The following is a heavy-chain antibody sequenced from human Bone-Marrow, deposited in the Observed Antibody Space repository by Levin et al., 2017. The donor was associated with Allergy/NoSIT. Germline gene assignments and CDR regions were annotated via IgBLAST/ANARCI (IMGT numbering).Heavy chain of an antibody. CDR2: ISYDGINK. V-gene: IGHV3-30*18. CDR3: AKGTYYYDSTDYPLAY. Sequence: GGSLRLSCAASGFTFSSSGMHWVRQAPGKGLQWVAVISYDGINKKYSDSVKGRFTISRDNSRNTVYLQMNSLGAEDTAVYYCAKGTYYYDSTDYPLAYWGQGTLVTVSS. CDR1: GFTFSSSG. J-gene: IGHJ4*02. D-gene: IGHD3-22*01.